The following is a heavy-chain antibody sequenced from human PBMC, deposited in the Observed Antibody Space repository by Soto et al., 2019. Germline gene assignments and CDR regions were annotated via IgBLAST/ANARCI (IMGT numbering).Heavy chain of an antibody. CDR1: GGTFSSYA. CDR2: IIPIFGTA. D-gene: IGHD6-13*01. Sequence: QVQLVQSGAEVKKPGSSVKVSCKASGGTFSSYAISWGRQAPGQGLEWMGGIIPIFGTANYAQKFQGRVTIPAHKSTRTDYMELRSLRSEDTAVYYCARACARTGIAAARFDPWGEGTLVTVSS. J-gene: IGHJ5*02. V-gene: IGHV1-69*06. CDR3: ARACARTGIAAARFDP.